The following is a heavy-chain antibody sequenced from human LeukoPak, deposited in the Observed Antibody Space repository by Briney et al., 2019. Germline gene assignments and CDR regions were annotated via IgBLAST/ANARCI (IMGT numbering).Heavy chain of an antibody. CDR1: GGSISSYY. CDR2: IYTSGTT. Sequence: SETLSPICTVSGGSISSYYWTWIRQPAGSGLEWIGRIYTSGTTDYNPSLRTRVTISVDASRNQFSLNLSSVTAADTAVYYCAREGYSGCFDCWGQGTLVTVSS. D-gene: IGHD6-19*01. J-gene: IGHJ4*02. V-gene: IGHV4-4*07. CDR3: AREGYSGCFDC.